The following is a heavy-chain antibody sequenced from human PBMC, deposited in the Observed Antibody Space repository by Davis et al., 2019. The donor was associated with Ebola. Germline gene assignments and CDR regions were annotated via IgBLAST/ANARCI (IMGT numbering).Heavy chain of an antibody. CDR1: GFTFSSYG. J-gene: IGHJ4*02. V-gene: IGHV3-33*08. D-gene: IGHD3-10*01. CDR2: IWYDGSNK. Sequence: SLKISCAASGFTFSSYGMHWVRQALGKGLEWVAVIWYDGSNKYYADSVKGRFTISRDNSKNTLYLQMNSLRAEDTAVYYCARVAFGELFPDYWGQGTLVTVSS. CDR3: ARVAFGELFPDY.